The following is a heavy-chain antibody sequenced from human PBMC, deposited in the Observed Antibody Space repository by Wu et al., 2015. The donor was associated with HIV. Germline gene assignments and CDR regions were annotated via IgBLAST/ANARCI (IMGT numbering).Heavy chain of an antibody. D-gene: IGHD2-2*01. CDR1: GYTFTNFD. CDR2: MNPNSGNT. CDR3: ARHLPPNCSSSSCHYELQRGADGFDV. J-gene: IGHJ3*01. V-gene: IGHV1-8*01. Sequence: QVQLVQSGAEVKPPGASVKVSCKASGYTFTNFDIYWVRQATGQGLEWVGWMNPNSGNTGYAQKFQGRVTMTGDTSISTAYMELSSLGFEDTAVYYCARHLPPNCSSSSCHYELQRGADGFDVWGQGTMVTVSS.